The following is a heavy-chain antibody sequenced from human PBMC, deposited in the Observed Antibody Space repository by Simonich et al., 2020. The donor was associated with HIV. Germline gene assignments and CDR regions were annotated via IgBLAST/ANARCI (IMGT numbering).Heavy chain of an antibody. Sequence: QVQLQQWVAGLLKPSETLSLTGAVYGGSFSGYYWCWILQPPGKGLEWIGEINHRENHHNTPSLMSQVTISVDKSKNQFSLKVNSVTAADTAVYYCATAAAPHSGSYGGYYYYGMDVWGQGTTVTVSS. D-gene: IGHD1-26*01. CDR3: ATAAAPHSGSYGGYYYYGMDV. V-gene: IGHV4-34*01. CDR1: GGSFSGYY. J-gene: IGHJ6*02. CDR2: INHRENH.